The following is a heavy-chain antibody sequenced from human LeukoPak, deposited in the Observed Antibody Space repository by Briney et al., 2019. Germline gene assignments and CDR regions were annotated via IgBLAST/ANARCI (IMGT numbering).Heavy chain of an antibody. CDR3: AREGEMATAEYFQH. D-gene: IGHD5-24*01. J-gene: IGHJ1*01. V-gene: IGHV3-74*01. CDR1: GFTFKNFV. CDR2: VNDDGRST. Sequence: PGGSLRLSCAPYGFTFKNFVMHWVRQAPGKGLVWVSRVNDDGRSTHYADYVKGRFTVSRDNAKNSLYLQLNSLRVEDTAVYYCAREGEMATAEYFQHWGQGTLVTVSS.